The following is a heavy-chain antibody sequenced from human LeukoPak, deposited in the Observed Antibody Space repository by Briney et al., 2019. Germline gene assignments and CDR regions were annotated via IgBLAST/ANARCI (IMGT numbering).Heavy chain of an antibody. CDR3: ARELVVVTAILLRGHNWFDP. CDR2: IYHSGST. J-gene: IGHJ5*02. V-gene: IGHV4-4*02. CDR1: GGSISSSNW. D-gene: IGHD2-21*02. Sequence: TSETLSLTCAVSGGSISSSNWWSWVRQPPGKGLEWIGEIYHSGSTNYNPSLKSRVTISVDKSKNQFSLKLSSVTAADTAVYYCARELVVVTAILLRGHNWFDPWGQGTLVTVSS.